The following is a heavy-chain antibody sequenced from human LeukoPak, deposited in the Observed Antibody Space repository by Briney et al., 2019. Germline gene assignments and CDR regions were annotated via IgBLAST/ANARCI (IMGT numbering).Heavy chain of an antibody. CDR3: ARYPSKLRFDY. D-gene: IGHD4-23*01. CDR1: GGSFSGYY. Sequence: SETLSLTCAAYGGSFSGYYWSWIRQPPGKGLEWIGEINHSGSTNYNPSLKSRVTISVDTSKNQFSLKLSSVTAADTAVYYCARYPSKLRFDYWGQGTLVTVSS. J-gene: IGHJ4*02. CDR2: INHSGST. V-gene: IGHV4-34*01.